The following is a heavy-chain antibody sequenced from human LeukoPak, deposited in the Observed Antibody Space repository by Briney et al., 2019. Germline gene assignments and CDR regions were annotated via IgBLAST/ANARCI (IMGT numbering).Heavy chain of an antibody. CDR3: GRLVGLIDY. CDR1: GYTFTGYY. CDR2: INPNSGGT. Sequence: EASVKVSCKASGYTFTGYYMHWVRQAPGQGLEWMGWINPNSGGTNYAQKFQGRVTMTRDTSISTPYMELSRLRADDTAVYYCGRLVGLIDYWGQGTLVTVSS. J-gene: IGHJ4*02. D-gene: IGHD3/OR15-3a*01. V-gene: IGHV1-2*02.